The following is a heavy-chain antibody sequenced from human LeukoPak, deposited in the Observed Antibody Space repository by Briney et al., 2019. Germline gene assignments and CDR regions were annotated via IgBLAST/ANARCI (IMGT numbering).Heavy chain of an antibody. CDR2: IYSGGYT. D-gene: IGHD4-17*01. CDR3: AGGSPDYGDDVGAFDI. CDR1: GFTVSSNY. V-gene: IGHV3-66*01. J-gene: IGHJ3*02. Sequence: GGSLRLSCAASGFTVSSNYMNWVRQAPGKGLEWVSIIYSGGYTYYADSVKGRFTISRDNLKNMLYVQMNSLRADDTAVYYCAGGSPDYGDDVGAFDIWGQGTVVTISS.